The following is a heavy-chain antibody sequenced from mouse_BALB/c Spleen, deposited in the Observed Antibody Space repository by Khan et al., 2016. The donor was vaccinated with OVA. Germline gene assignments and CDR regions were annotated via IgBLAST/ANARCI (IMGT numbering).Heavy chain of an antibody. CDR1: GISITSGNYR. CDR2: IYYSGTG. CDR3: ARDDGSLYWYFDV. V-gene: IGHV3-5*02. D-gene: IGHD1-1*01. Sequence: EVQLKESGPGLVKPSQTVSLTCTVTGISITSGNYRWSWIRQFPGNKLEWIGNIYYSGTGTYNPSLTSRTTITRDTSKNQFFLEMNSLTAEDTATYYCARDDGSLYWYFDVWGAGTTVTVSS. J-gene: IGHJ1*01.